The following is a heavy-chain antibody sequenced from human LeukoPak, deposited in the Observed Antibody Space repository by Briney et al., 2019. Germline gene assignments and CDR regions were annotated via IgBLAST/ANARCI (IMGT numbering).Heavy chain of an antibody. CDR2: ISGSGGST. CDR3: ARHKRYCSSTSCYNWFDP. Sequence: GGSLRLSCAASGFTFSSYAMSWVRQAPGKGLEWVSAISGSGGSTYYADSVKGRFTISRDNSKNTLYLQMNSLRAEDTAVYYCARHKRYCSSTSCYNWFDPWGQGTLVTVSS. V-gene: IGHV3-23*01. D-gene: IGHD2-2*01. J-gene: IGHJ5*02. CDR1: GFTFSSYA.